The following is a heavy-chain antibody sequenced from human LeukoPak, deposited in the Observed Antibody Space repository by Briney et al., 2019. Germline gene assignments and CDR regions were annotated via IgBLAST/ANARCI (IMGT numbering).Heavy chain of an antibody. J-gene: IGHJ3*02. CDR1: GGTFSSYS. Sequence: SVKVSCKASGGTFSSYSISWVRQAPGQGLEWMGGIIPIFGTANYAQKFQGRVTITADKSTSTAYMELSSLRSEDTAVYYCAGFDDYGDYGAFDIWGQGTMVTVSS. CDR2: IIPIFGTA. V-gene: IGHV1-69*06. D-gene: IGHD4-17*01. CDR3: AGFDDYGDYGAFDI.